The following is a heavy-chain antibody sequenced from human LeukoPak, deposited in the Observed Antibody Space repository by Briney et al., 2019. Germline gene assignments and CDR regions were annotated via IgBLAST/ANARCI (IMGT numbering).Heavy chain of an antibody. D-gene: IGHD3-10*01. CDR2: IKSKTDGETT. CDR1: GFTFTNAW. J-gene: IGHJ4*02. V-gene: IGHV3-15*01. CDR3: TTDLGTYYHGSQRLIPIDY. Sequence: GGSLRLSCVDSGFTFTNAWMSWVRQAPGKGLEWIGCIKSKTDGETTNYAEPVRGRFTISRDDSKSAVYLQMNSLKIEDTAVYYCTTDLGTYYHGSQRLIPIDYWGQGTLVTVSS.